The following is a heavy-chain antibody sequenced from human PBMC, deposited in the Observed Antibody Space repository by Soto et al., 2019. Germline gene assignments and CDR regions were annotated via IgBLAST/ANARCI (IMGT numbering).Heavy chain of an antibody. J-gene: IGHJ5*02. CDR1: GYMFSTYD. D-gene: IGHD1-20*01. CDR2: LNPNSGNT. CDR3: ARDLRYIWNEEGWFVP. Sequence: QVQLVQSGAEVKKPGPSVKVSCKASGYMFSTYDINWVRQAPRQGLEWMGWLNPNSGNTGCAQKFQGRVTMTRNTSINTAYLELSCLGSDETAVDSCARDLRYIWNEEGWFVPWGTGTLGTFSS. V-gene: IGHV1-8*01.